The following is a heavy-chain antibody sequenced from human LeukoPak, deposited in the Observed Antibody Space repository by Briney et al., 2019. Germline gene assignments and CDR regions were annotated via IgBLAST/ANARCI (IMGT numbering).Heavy chain of an antibody. CDR3: ARVVGASIDY. J-gene: IGHJ4*02. D-gene: IGHD1-26*01. V-gene: IGHV4-61*02. CDR1: GGSISSGSYY. CDR2: IYTTGSS. Sequence: SETLSLTCNVSGGSISSGSYYWSWIRQPAGKGLEWIGRIYTTGSSNYNPSLKSRVTISVDTSKNQLSLKLSSVTAADTAVYYCARVVGASIDYWGQGTLVTVSS.